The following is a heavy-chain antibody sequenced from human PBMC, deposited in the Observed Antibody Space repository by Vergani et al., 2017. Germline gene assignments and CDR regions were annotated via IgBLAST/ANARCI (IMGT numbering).Heavy chain of an antibody. V-gene: IGHV4-38-2*01. CDR3: AGASRTETPLDY. CDR1: GYSISSGYY. J-gene: IGHJ4*02. CDR2: IYHSGST. Sequence: QVQLQESGPGLVKPSETLSLTCAVSGYSISSGYYWGWIRQPPGKGLEWIGSIYHSGSTYYNPSLKSRVTISVDTSKNQFSLKLSSVTAADTAVYYCAGASRTETPLDYWGQGTLVTVSS.